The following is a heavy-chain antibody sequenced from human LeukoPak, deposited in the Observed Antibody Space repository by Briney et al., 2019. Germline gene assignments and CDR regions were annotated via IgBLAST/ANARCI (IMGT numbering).Heavy chain of an antibody. CDR2: ISGSGSTI. D-gene: IGHD6-6*01. J-gene: IGHJ4*02. CDR3: ARGEVYSSSSPLDY. V-gene: IGHV3-11*04. Sequence: GGSLRLSCAASGFTFSDYYMSWIRQAPGKGLEWVSYISGSGSTIYYADSVKGRFTISRDNAKNSLYLQMNSLRAEDTAVYYCARGEVYSSSSPLDYWGQGTLVTVSS. CDR1: GFTFSDYY.